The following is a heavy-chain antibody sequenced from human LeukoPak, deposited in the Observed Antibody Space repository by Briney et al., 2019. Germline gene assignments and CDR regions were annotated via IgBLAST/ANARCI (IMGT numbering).Heavy chain of an antibody. CDR1: GGTFSSYA. J-gene: IGHJ4*02. V-gene: IGHV1-46*01. Sequence: ASVKVSCKASGGTFSSYAISWVRQAPGQGLEWMGIINPSGGSTSYAQKFQGRVTMTRDMSTSTVYMELSSLRSEDTAVYYCARVMTVSYFDYWGQGTLVTVSS. CDR2: INPSGGST. CDR3: ARVMTVSYFDY. D-gene: IGHD4-17*01.